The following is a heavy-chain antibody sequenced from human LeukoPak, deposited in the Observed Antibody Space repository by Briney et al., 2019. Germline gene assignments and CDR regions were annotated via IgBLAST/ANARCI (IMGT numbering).Heavy chain of an antibody. J-gene: IGHJ4*02. CDR1: GFTFSRYS. Sequence: GGSLRLSCAASGFTFSRYSMNWVRQAPGKGLEWVSSISRSSNYIYYADSVKGRFTISRDNAKNSLYLQMNSLRAEDTAVYYCARDYVGATTGLGYWGQGTLVTVSS. CDR2: ISRSSNYI. CDR3: ARDYVGATTGLGY. V-gene: IGHV3-21*01. D-gene: IGHD1-26*01.